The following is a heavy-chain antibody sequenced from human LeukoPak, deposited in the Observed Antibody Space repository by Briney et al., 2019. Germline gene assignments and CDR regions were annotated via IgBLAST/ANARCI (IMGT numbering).Heavy chain of an antibody. D-gene: IGHD2-8*01. CDR2: IGYDGSNT. J-gene: IGHJ6*03. V-gene: IGHV3-30*02. CDR1: GFTFSSYG. Sequence: GGSLRLSCAASGFTFSSYGMHWVRQAPGKGLEWVAFIGYDGSNTFHADSVKGRFTISRDNSKNTLYLQMNSLRAEDTSVYYCAKDAVAACSNGVCYTFYYYHMDVWGKGTTVTVSS. CDR3: AKDAVAACSNGVCYTFYYYHMDV.